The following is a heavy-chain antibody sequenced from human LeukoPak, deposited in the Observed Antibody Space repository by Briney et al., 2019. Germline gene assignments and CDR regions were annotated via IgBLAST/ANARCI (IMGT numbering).Heavy chain of an antibody. V-gene: IGHV4-39*07. D-gene: IGHD2-8*01. CDR2: IYYTGST. CDR3: ARENYCTNGVCLAFDP. Sequence: ETLSLTCTVSGGSISSSDYYWSWLRQPPGRGLEWGGNIYYTGSTTYNPSLKSRVTFSLDTVHNHFSLDLSPVPAADTAVNYGARENYCTNGVCLAFDPWAKGPLVTVSS. J-gene: IGHJ5*02. CDR1: GGSISSSDYY.